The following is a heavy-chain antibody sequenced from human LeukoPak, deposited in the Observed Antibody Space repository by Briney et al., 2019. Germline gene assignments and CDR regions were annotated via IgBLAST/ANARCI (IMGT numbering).Heavy chain of an antibody. CDR1: GGNLGNYA. Sequence: SVRVSCKASGGNLGNYAISWVRQAPGQGLEWMGRIVPIFGSTNFAQKFQDRLTIAADKATNTLYLELTNLRSDDTAVYYCAREPGGVRRYFDYWDQGTLVTVSS. CDR3: AREPGGVRRYFDY. V-gene: IGHV1-69*06. J-gene: IGHJ4*02. D-gene: IGHD1-26*01. CDR2: IVPIFGST.